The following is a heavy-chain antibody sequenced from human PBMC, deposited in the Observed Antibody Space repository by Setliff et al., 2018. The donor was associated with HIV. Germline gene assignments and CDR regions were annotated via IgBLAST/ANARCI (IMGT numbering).Heavy chain of an antibody. CDR2: MNPNSGNT. CDR1: GGTFSSYA. CDR3: ARGVGAAGDY. D-gene: IGHD1-26*01. J-gene: IGHJ4*02. Sequence: ASVKVSCKASGGTFSSYAISWVRQAPGQGLEWMGWMNPNSGNTGYAQKFQGRVTMTRNTPISTAYMELSSLRSEDTAVYYCARGVGAAGDYWGQGTQVTVSS. V-gene: IGHV1-8*02.